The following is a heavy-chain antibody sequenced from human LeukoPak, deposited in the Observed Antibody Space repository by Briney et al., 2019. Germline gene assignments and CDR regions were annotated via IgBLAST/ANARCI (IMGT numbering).Heavy chain of an antibody. V-gene: IGHV1-46*01. CDR1: GYTFTSYY. J-gene: IGHJ4*02. Sequence: GASVKVSCKASGYTFTSYYMHWVRQAPGQGLEWMGIINPSGGSTSYAQKFQGRVTMTRDTSTSTVYMELSSLRSEDTAVYYCASSLGFYGDPYYFDYWGQGTLSPSPQ. CDR3: ASSLGFYGDPYYFDY. CDR2: INPSGGST. D-gene: IGHD4-17*01.